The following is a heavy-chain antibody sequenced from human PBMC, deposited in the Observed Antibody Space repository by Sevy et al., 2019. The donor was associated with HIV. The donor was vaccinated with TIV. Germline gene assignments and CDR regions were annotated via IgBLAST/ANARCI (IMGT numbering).Heavy chain of an antibody. D-gene: IGHD3-22*01. V-gene: IGHV3-15*01. CDR2: IKSKNGGETT. J-gene: IGHJ4*02. Sequence: GGSLRLSCAVSGFTFSNAWMNWVRQAPGTGLQWVGLIKSKNGGETTDYAAPVKGRFTISRDDSKNTVYLQMNSLKTEDTAVYYCATAPGYYDSSPFDYWGPGTLVTVSS. CDR1: GFTFSNAW. CDR3: ATAPGYYDSSPFDY.